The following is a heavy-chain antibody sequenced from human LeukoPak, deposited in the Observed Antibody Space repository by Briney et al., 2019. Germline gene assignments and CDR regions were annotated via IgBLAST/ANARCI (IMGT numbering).Heavy chain of an antibody. J-gene: IGHJ4*02. D-gene: IGHD5-18*01. CDR1: GFTFSSYT. V-gene: IGHV3-48*02. Sequence: GGSLRLSCAASGFTFSSYTMKWVRQAPGKGLEWVSYISSSGSISYADSVEGRFTISRDNAKNSLYLQMNSLRDEDTAVYYCARMIDYNYGYAFDYWGQGTLVTVSS. CDR2: ISSSGSI. CDR3: ARMIDYNYGYAFDY.